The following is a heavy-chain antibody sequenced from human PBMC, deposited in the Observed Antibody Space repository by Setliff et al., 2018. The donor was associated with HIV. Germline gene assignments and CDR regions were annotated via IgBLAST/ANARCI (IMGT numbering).Heavy chain of an antibody. CDR1: GGTFSSYG. D-gene: IGHD6-19*01. J-gene: IGHJ6*02. CDR3: ARPAVLISTDYYYYMDV. CDR2: VIPLFGTE. Sequence: SVKVSCKSSGGTFSSYGVTWVRQAPGQGLERMGGVIPLFGTEKVAQKFQGRVTITADESTNTAYMELSSLRSEDTAIYYCARPAVLISTDYYYYMDVWGQGTTVTVSS. V-gene: IGHV1-69*13.